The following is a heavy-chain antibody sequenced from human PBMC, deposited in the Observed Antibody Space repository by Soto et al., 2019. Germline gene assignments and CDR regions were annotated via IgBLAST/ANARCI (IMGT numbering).Heavy chain of an antibody. V-gene: IGHV1-69*12. J-gene: IGHJ4*02. CDR1: GGTFSSYA. CDR3: ARGDTAMARSLDY. CDR2: IIPIFGTA. Sequence: QVQLVQSGAEVKKPGSSVKVSFNASGGTFSSYAISWVRQAPGQGLEWMGGIIPIFGTANYAQKFQGRVTITADELTSTAYMALSSLRSEDTAVYYCARGDTAMARSLDYWGQGTLVTVSS. D-gene: IGHD5-18*01.